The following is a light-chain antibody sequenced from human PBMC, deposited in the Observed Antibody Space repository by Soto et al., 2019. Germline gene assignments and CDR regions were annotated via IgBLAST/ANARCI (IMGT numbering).Light chain of an antibody. Sequence: DIQMTQSPSSLSASLGDRVTITCRASQSIRNYLNWYQQKPGKPPKLLIHTTSSLQSGVPSRFSASGTETDFTLTISSLQHENLATYYCQQSFSTPQTLGGGTKV. CDR2: TTS. J-gene: IGKJ4*01. CDR3: QQSFSTPQT. CDR1: QSIRNY. V-gene: IGKV1-39*01.